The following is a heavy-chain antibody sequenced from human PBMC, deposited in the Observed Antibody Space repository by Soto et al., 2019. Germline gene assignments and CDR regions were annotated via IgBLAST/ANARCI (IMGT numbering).Heavy chain of an antibody. D-gene: IGHD3-9*01. J-gene: IGHJ6*02. V-gene: IGHV4-34*01. Sequence: PSETLSLTCAVYGGSFIGYYWSLIRHPPWKWLEWIVEINHSGSTNYNPSLKSRVTISVDTSKNQFSLKLSSVTAADTAVYYCARGRGRYFDWLPHYYYYYGMDVWGQGTTVTVSS. CDR3: ARGRGRYFDWLPHYYYYYGMDV. CDR2: INHSGST. CDR1: GGSFIGYY.